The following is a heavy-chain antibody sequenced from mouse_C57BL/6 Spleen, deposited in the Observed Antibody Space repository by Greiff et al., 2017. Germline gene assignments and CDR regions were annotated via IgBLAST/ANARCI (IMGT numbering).Heavy chain of an antibody. V-gene: IGHV1-9*01. D-gene: IGHD2-10*01. J-gene: IGHJ2*01. CDR2: ILPGSGCT. CDR3: TRPYYGLFDD. CDR1: GYTFTGYW. Sequence: LQESGAELMKPGASVKLSCKATGYTFTGYWIEWVKQRPGHGLEWIGEILPGSGCTNYNEKFKGKATFTADTSSNPAYMQLSSLTTEDSSIYYCTRPYYGLFDDWGQGTTLTVSS.